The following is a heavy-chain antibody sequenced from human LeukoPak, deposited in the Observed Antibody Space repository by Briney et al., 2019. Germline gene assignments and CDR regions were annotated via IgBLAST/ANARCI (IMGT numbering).Heavy chain of an antibody. Sequence: GGSLRLSCAASGFTFSSYWMHWVRQAPGKGLEWVGRIISKTDGGTTDYAAPVKGRFTISRDDSKNTLYLQMNSLKTEDTAVYYCTTLYHFDPWGQGTLVTVSS. CDR2: IISKTDGGTT. CDR3: TTLYHFDP. J-gene: IGHJ5*02. V-gene: IGHV3-15*01. CDR1: GFTFSSYW. D-gene: IGHD2-2*01.